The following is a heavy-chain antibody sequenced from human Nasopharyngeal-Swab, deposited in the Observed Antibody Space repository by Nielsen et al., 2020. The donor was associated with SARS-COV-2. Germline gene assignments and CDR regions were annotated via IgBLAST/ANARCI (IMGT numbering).Heavy chain of an antibody. CDR1: GFTFSSYG. Sequence: GESLKISCAASGFTFSSYGMHWVRQAPGKGLEWVAVISSDGSYKNYADSVKGRFTISRDNSKNTVDLLMDSLTPEDTAVYFCARGGRGDYNEKFDYWGQGTLVTVSS. V-gene: IGHV3-30*19. D-gene: IGHD4-11*01. CDR2: ISSDGSYK. CDR3: ARGGRGDYNEKFDY. J-gene: IGHJ4*02.